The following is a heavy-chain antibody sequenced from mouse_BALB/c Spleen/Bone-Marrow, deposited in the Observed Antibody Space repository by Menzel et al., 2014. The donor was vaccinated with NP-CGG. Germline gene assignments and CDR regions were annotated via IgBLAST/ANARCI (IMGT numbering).Heavy chain of an antibody. V-gene: IGHV5-12-2*01. Sequence: EVQGVESGGGLVQPGGSLKLSCAASGFTFSSYTMSWVRQTPEKRLEWVAYISNGGGSTYYPDTVKGRFTISRDNAKNTLYLQMSSLKSEDTAMYYCARRGLLSYWYFDVWGAGTTVTVSS. CDR2: ISNGGGST. CDR3: ARRGLLSYWYFDV. D-gene: IGHD3-1*01. CDR1: GFTFSSYT. J-gene: IGHJ1*01.